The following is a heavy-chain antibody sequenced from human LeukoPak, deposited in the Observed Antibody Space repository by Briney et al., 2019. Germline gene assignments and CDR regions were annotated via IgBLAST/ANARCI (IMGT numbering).Heavy chain of an antibody. J-gene: IGHJ3*02. V-gene: IGHV4-39*07. D-gene: IGHD2-2*02. CDR3: ARDRTGCSSTSCYTFDAFDI. CDR2: IYYSGST. CDR1: GGSIGSSSYY. Sequence: SETLSLTCTVSGGSIGSSSYYWGWIRQPPGKGLEWIGSIYYSGSTYYNPSLKSRVTISVDTSKNQFSLKLSSVTAADTAVYYCARDRTGCSSTSCYTFDAFDIWGQGTMVTVSS.